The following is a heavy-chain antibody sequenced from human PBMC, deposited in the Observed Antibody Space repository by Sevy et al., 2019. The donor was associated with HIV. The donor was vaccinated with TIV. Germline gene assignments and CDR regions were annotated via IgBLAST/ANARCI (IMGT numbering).Heavy chain of an antibody. V-gene: IGHV4-34*01. CDR1: GVSFSDYY. J-gene: IGHJ4*01. D-gene: IGHD2-15*01. Sequence: SETLSLTCAVSGVSFSDYYWAWIRQAPGKGLEWIGEVSQSRSANYNPSLRSRVIMSLDTSKNHVSLKLTSVTAADTAMYYCARGPLFSPEYCSGGTCPTIDFWGQGTLVTVS. CDR2: VSQSRSA. CDR3: ARGPLFSPEYCSGGTCPTIDF.